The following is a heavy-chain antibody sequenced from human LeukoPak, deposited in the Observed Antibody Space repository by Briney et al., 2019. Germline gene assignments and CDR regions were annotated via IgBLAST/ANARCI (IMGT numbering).Heavy chain of an antibody. CDR1: GGSISSYY. V-gene: IGHV4-59*01. Sequence: SAETQTLICTVSGGSISSYYWNWIRQPPGKGLEWLGYIHYSGSTKYNPSVKGRVTISLDTAKNQFSLRLSSLTAADTAVYYCARGEGQAVSAFDYWGQGTLVTVSS. CDR2: IHYSGST. CDR3: ARGEGQAVSAFDY. D-gene: IGHD2-21*02. J-gene: IGHJ4*02.